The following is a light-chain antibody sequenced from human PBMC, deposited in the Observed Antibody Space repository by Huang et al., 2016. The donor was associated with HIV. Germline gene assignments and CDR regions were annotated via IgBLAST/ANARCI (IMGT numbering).Light chain of an antibody. V-gene: IGKV1-17*03. CDR3: LQHHAYPRT. Sequence: DIQMTQSPSAMSASVGDKVTITCRASQAISNYLVWFQQKPGRAPKRLIYAASSLQSGVPSRFSGRGYGTKVTLTISSLQPEDFETYYCLQHHAYPRTFGPGTKVEVK. J-gene: IGKJ1*01. CDR1: QAISNY. CDR2: AAS.